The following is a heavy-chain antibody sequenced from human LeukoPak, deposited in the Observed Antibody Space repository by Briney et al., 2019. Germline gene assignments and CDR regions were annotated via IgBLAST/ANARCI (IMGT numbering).Heavy chain of an antibody. Sequence: GGSLRLSCEASGFTFSSYWMHWVRQAPGKGLVWVSRIKSDGSNYYADSVKGRFTISRDNAKNTLYLQMNSLRAEDTAVYYCARVGVVVPAAIGEDAFDIWGQGTMVTVSS. CDR3: ARVGVVVPAAIGEDAFDI. D-gene: IGHD2-2*02. V-gene: IGHV3-74*01. CDR1: GFTFSSYW. CDR2: IKSDGSN. J-gene: IGHJ3*02.